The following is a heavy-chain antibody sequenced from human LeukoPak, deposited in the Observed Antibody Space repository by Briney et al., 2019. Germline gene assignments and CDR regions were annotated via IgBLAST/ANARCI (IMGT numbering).Heavy chain of an antibody. Sequence: ASVKVSCKASGYTFTGHYIHWERQAPGQGLEWMGRINPNSGGTKYAQKFQGRVTITKNTSISTAYMELSSLRSEDTAIYYCARGRTSGTYNWFDPWGQGTLVTVSS. CDR1: GYTFTGHY. J-gene: IGHJ5*02. CDR2: INPNSGGT. V-gene: IGHV1-2*06. D-gene: IGHD3-10*01. CDR3: ARGRTSGTYNWFDP.